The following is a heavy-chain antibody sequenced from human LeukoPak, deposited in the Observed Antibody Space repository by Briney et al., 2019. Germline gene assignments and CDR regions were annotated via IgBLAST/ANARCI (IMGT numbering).Heavy chain of an antibody. CDR3: ARARTMVTGHYYYGMDV. J-gene: IGHJ6*02. Sequence: ASVKVSCKASGYTFTSYYMHWVRRAPGQGLEWMGIINPSGGSTSYAQKFQGRVTMTRDTSTSTVYMGLSSLRSEDTAVYYCARARTMVTGHYYYGMDVWGQGTTVTVSS. CDR2: INPSGGST. V-gene: IGHV1-46*01. CDR1: GYTFTSYY. D-gene: IGHD5-18*01.